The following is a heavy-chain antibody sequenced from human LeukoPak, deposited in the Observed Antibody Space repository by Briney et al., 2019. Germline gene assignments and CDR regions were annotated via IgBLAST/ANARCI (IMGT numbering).Heavy chain of an antibody. CDR3: ASQYYYDSSGYYYPY. J-gene: IGHJ4*02. CDR2: INPNSGGT. V-gene: IGHV1-2*06. D-gene: IGHD3-22*01. CDR1: GYTFSDYS. Sequence: ASVMVSCKASGYTFSDYSIHWVRQAPGQGLEWMGRINPNSGGTNYAQKFQGRVTMTRDTSINTAYMELSRLRSDDTAVYYCASQYYYDSSGYYYPYWGQGTLVTVSS.